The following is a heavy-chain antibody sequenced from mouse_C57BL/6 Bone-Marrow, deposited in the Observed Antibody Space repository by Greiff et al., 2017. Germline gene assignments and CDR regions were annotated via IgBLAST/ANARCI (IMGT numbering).Heavy chain of an antibody. V-gene: IGHV1-15*01. Sequence: VQLQQSGAELVRPGASVTLSCKASGYTFPDYEMHWVKQTPVHGLEWIGAIDPETGGTAYNQKFKGKAILTADKSSSTAYMELRSLTSEDSAVYYCARGDAQGYFDVWGTGTTVTVST. CDR3: ARGDAQGYFDV. CDR2: IDPETGGT. CDR1: GYTFPDYE. J-gene: IGHJ1*03.